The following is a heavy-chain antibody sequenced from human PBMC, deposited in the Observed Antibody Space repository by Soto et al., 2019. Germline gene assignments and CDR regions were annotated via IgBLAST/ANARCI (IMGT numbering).Heavy chain of an antibody. V-gene: IGHV3-30*18. CDR3: AKDARPYSSSPDY. Sequence: PGGSLRLSCAASGFTFSSYGMHWVRQAPGKGLEWVAVISYDGSNKYYADSVKGRFTISRDNSKNTLYLQMNSLRAEDTAVYYCAKDARPYSSSPDYWGQGALVTVSS. J-gene: IGHJ4*02. CDR1: GFTFSSYG. CDR2: ISYDGSNK. D-gene: IGHD6-13*01.